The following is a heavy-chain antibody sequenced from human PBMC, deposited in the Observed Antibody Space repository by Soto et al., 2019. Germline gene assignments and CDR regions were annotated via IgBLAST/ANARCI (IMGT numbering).Heavy chain of an antibody. CDR1: GFTFSSYW. D-gene: IGHD2-15*01. V-gene: IGHV3-7*03. CDR2: IKEDGSDK. J-gene: IGHJ4*02. CDR3: AKGGEPYRGGGQKWGVYDY. Sequence: GGSLRLSCAASGFTFSSYWMSWVRQAPGKGLEWVANIKEDGSDKYYVDSVKGRFTISRDNARNSLYLQMNSLGGEDTAVYYCAKGGEPYRGGGQKWGVYDYGGGGTRVT.